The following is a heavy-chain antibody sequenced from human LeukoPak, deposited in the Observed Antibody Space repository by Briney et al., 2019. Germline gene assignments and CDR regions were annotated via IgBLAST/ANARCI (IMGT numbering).Heavy chain of an antibody. V-gene: IGHV4-34*01. Sequence: SETLSLTCAVCGGSFSGYYWSWIRQPPGKGLEWIGEINHSGSTNYNPSLKSRVTISVDTSKNQFSLKLSSVTAADTAVYYCARVQGGYSYGYYFDYWGQGTLVTVSS. CDR3: ARVQGGYSYGYYFDY. D-gene: IGHD5-18*01. J-gene: IGHJ4*02. CDR1: GGSFSGYY. CDR2: INHSGST.